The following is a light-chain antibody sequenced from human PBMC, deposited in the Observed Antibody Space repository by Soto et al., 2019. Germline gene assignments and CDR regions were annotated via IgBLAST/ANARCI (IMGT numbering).Light chain of an antibody. J-gene: IGKJ1*01. CDR1: QSVSSSY. CDR2: GAS. V-gene: IGKV3-20*01. CDR3: QQYGSSPRT. Sequence: ELVLTQSPGILSLSPGERATLSCRASQSVSSSYLAWYQQKPGQAPRLLIYGASSRATGIPDRFSGSGSGTDFTLIISRLEPEDFAVYYCQQYGSSPRTFGQGTKVDIK.